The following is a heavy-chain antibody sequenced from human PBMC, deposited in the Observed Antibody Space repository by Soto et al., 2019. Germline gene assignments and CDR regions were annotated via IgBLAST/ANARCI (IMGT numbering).Heavy chain of an antibody. CDR3: ACYDILTGYYIRSDY. CDR1: GGSVSSGSYY. CDR2: IYYSGST. Sequence: QVQLQESGPGLVKPSETLSLTCTVSGGSVSSGSYYWSWIRQPPGKVLEWIAYIYYSGSTNYNPSLKSRVTISVDTSKNQFSLKLSAVTAVDTAVYYCACYDILTGYYIRSDYWGQGTLVTVSS. V-gene: IGHV4-61*01. D-gene: IGHD3-9*01. J-gene: IGHJ4*02.